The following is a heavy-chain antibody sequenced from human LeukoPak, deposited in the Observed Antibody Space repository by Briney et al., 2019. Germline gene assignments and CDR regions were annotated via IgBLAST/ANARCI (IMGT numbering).Heavy chain of an antibody. J-gene: IGHJ4*02. D-gene: IGHD3-22*01. CDR3: ARAATDSSGYYYGYY. CDR1: GGTLSSYA. V-gene: IGHV1-69*13. Sequence: GASVKVSCKASGGTLSSYAISWVRQAPGQGLEWMGGIIPIFGTANYAQKFQGRVTITADESTSTAYMELSSLRSEDTAVYYCARAATDSSGYYYGYYWGQGTLVTVSS. CDR2: IIPIFGTA.